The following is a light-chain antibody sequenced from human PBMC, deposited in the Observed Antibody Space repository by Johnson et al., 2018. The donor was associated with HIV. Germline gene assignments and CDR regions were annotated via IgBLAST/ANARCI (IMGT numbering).Light chain of an antibody. V-gene: IGLV1-51*01. Sequence: SVLTQPPSVSAAPGQKVTISCSGSSSNIGNNYVSWYQQLPGAAPTLLIFDNDKRPSGIPDRFSGPTSGTSATLGITGLQTGDAADYYCETRDSSLSGVFGTGTKVTVL. CDR1: SSNIGNNY. J-gene: IGLJ1*01. CDR2: DND. CDR3: ETRDSSLSGV.